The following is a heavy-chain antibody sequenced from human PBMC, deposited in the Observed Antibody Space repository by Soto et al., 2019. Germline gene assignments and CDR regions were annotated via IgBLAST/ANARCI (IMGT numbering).Heavy chain of an antibody. J-gene: IGHJ6*02. Sequence: QVQLVQSGPEVRKPGAAVKVSCDASGYTFTTSGISWVRQVPGQGLEWMGCFSTYNGDTNSAQNFQGRVLMTADTSTGTAYMELMSLKSDDTAVYYCARQGSWPYYYYGLDVWGQGTTVTVSS. CDR3: ARQGSWPYYYYGLDV. CDR2: FSTYNGDT. CDR1: GYTFTTSG. V-gene: IGHV1-18*01. D-gene: IGHD1-26*01.